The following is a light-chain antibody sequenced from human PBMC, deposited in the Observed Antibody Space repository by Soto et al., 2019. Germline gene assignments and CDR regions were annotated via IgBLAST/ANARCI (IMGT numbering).Light chain of an antibody. V-gene: IGKV3-11*01. CDR2: DAS. CDR3: HQRQYRPPIT. Sequence: VVFTQSPATLYLSPGERATLYCRTSLSVSVYLDWYQQKPGQAPRLLISDASNRATGIPARFSGSGSGTDFTLTISSLDPEDFAVYYCHQRQYRPPITFGQGTRLEIK. CDR1: LSVSVY. J-gene: IGKJ5*01.